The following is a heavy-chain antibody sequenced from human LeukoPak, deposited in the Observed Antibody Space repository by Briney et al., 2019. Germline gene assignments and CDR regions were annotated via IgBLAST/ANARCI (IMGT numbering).Heavy chain of an antibody. CDR1: GYTFTSYA. V-gene: IGHV1-3*01. CDR2: INAGNGNT. D-gene: IGHD5-12*01. Sequence: ASVKVSCKASGYTFTSYAMHWVRQAPGQRLEWMGWINAGNGNTKYSQKFQGRVTITKDTSASTAYMELSSLRSEDTAVYYCARDIVATITLYPLYYYYGMDVWGQGTTVTVSS. J-gene: IGHJ6*02. CDR3: ARDIVATITLYPLYYYYGMDV.